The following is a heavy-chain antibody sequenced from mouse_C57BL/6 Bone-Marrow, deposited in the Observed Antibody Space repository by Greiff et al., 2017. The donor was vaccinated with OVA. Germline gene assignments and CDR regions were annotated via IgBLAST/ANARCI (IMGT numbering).Heavy chain of an antibody. CDR3: ARDAYSLPYY. J-gene: IGHJ2*01. Sequence: EVQLVESGPGLVKPSQSLSLTCSVTGYSITSGYYWNWIRQFPGNKLEWMGYISYDGSNNYNPSLKNRISITRDTSKNQFFLKLNSVTTEDTATYYCARDAYSLPYYWGQGTTLTVSS. V-gene: IGHV3-6*01. CDR2: ISYDGSN. CDR1: GYSITSGYY. D-gene: IGHD2-10*01.